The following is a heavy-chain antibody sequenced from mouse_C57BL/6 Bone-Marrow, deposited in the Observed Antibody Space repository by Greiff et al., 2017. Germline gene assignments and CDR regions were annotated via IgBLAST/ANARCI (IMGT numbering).Heavy chain of an antibody. CDR3: ARWLLRFAY. D-gene: IGHD2-3*01. CDR2: IHPNSGST. CDR1: GYTFTSYW. V-gene: IGHV1-64*01. Sequence: VQLQQPGAELVKPGASVKLSCKASGYTFTSYWMHWVKQRPGQGLEWIGMIHPNSGSTNYNEKFQGKATITADTSSNTAYLQLSSLTSEDTAIYYCARWLLRFAYWGQGTLVTVSA. J-gene: IGHJ3*01.